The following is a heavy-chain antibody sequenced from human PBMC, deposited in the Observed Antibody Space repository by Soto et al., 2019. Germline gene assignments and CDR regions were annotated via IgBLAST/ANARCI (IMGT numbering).Heavy chain of an antibody. CDR1: GFTFSNAW. CDR3: TTPYYDFWSGYYPDGAFDI. V-gene: IGHV3-15*01. Sequence: GGSLRLSCAASGFTFSNAWMSWVRQAPGKGLEWVGRIKSKTDGGTTDYAAPVKGRFTISRDDSKNTLYLQMNSLKTEDTAVYYCTTPYYDFWSGYYPDGAFDIWGQGTMVTVSS. CDR2: IKSKTDGGTT. D-gene: IGHD3-3*01. J-gene: IGHJ3*02.